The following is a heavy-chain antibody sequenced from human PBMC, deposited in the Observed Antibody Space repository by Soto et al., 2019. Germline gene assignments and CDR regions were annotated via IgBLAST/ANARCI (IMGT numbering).Heavy chain of an antibody. Sequence: SETLSLTCTLSGGSISSYYWSWIRQPPGQGLEWIGYIYYSGSTNYNPSLKSRVTISVDTSKNEFSLKLSSVTAADTAVYYCARGPEYCISTSCPSWGEVTLVTIA. CDR3: ARGPEYCISTSCPS. CDR1: GGSISSYY. D-gene: IGHD2-2*01. V-gene: IGHV4-59*01. J-gene: IGHJ4*02. CDR2: IYYSGST.